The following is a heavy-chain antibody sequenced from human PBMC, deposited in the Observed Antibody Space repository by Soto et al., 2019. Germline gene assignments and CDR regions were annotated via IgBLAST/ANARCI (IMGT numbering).Heavy chain of an antibody. Sequence: GGSLRLSCAASGFTFSSYSMNWVRQAPGKGLEWVSYISSSSSTIYYADSVKGRFTISRYNAKNSLYLQMNSLRAEDTAVYYCARGPLGYCSGGSCFDAFDFWGQGTMVTVSS. CDR3: ARGPLGYCSGGSCFDAFDF. D-gene: IGHD2-15*01. V-gene: IGHV3-48*01. J-gene: IGHJ3*01. CDR2: ISSSSSTI. CDR1: GFTFSSYS.